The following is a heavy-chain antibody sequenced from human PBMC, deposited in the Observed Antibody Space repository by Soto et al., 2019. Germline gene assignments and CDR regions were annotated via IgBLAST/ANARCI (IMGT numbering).Heavy chain of an antibody. CDR3: ARGRYGDY. V-gene: IGHV1-18*01. CDR1: GYTFTSYG. D-gene: IGHD1-1*01. J-gene: IGHJ4*02. CDR2: ISAHNGNT. Sequence: QVHLVQSGAEVKKPGASVKVSCKASGYTFTSYGITWVRQAPGQGLEWMGWISAHNGNTDYAQKLQGRVIVTRDTSTNPAFIELRSLISDDTAVYYCARGRYGDYWGQGALVTVSS.